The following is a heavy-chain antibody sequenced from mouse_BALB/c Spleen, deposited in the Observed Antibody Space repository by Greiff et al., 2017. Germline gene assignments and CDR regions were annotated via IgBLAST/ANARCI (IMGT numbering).Heavy chain of an antibody. J-gene: IGHJ4*01. V-gene: IGHV7-1*02. CDR1: GFTFSDFY. Sequence: EVKLVESGGGLVQPGGSLRLSCATSGFTFSDFYMEWVRQPPGNRLEWIAASRNKANDYTTEYSASVKGRFIVSRDTSQSILYLQMNALRAEDTAIYYCARDSTGAMDYWGQGTSVTVSS. CDR2: SRNKANDYTT. CDR3: ARDSTGAMDY. D-gene: IGHD1-1*01.